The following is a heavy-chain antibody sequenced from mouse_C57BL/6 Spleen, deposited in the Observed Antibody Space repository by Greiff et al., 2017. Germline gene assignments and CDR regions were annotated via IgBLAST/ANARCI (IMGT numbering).Heavy chain of an antibody. J-gene: IGHJ1*03. D-gene: IGHD1-1*01. CDR2: IDPETGGT. CDR3: TRDYYGSSYRYFDV. CDR1: GYTFTDYE. V-gene: IGHV1-15*01. Sequence: QVQLKQPGAELVRPGASVTLSCKASGYTFTDYEMHWVKQTPVHGLEWIGAIDPETGGTAYNQKFKGKAILTADKSSSTAYMELRSLTSEDASVYYCTRDYYGSSYRYFDVWGTGTTVTVSA.